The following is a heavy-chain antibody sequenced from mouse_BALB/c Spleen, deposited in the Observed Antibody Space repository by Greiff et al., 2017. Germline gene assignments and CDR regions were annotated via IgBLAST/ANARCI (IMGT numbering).Heavy chain of an antibody. J-gene: IGHJ1*01. Sequence: EVQLQQSGPELVKPGASVKMSCKASGYTFTSYVMHWVKQKPGQGLEWIGYINPYNDGTKYNEKFKGKATLTSDKSSSTAYMELSSLTSEDSAVYYCARSDYYGSSYVCWYFDVWGAGTTVTVSS. CDR1: GYTFTSYV. V-gene: IGHV1-14*01. CDR2: INPYNDGT. D-gene: IGHD1-1*01. CDR3: ARSDYYGSSYVCWYFDV.